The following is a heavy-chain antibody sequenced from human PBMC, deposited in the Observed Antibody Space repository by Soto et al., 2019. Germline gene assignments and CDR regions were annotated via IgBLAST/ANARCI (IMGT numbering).Heavy chain of an antibody. D-gene: IGHD2-15*01. J-gene: IGHJ5*02. CDR1: GFSLTTSGVG. CDR3: APTFPRHSAGSSGGRFPPAFDP. V-gene: IGHV2-5*02. Sequence: QITLKESGPTLLKPTQTLTLTCTFSGFSLTTSGVGVGWIRQPPGKALEWLALIYWDDDKRYSPSLHSRLTITKDTSKNQVVLTMTNMGPVDTATYYCAPTFPRHSAGSSGGRFPPAFDPWGQGTLVTVSS. CDR2: IYWDDDK.